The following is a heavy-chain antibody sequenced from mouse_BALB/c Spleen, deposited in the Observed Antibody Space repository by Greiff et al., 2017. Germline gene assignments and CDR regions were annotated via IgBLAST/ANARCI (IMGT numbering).Heavy chain of an antibody. V-gene: IGHV14-3*02. CDR2: IDPANGNT. CDR3: ASPSTMITTHAMDD. J-gene: IGHJ4*01. CDR1: GFNIKDTY. Sequence: EVQLQQSGAELVKPGASVKLSCTASGFNIKDTYMHWVKQRPEQGLEWIGRIDPANGNTKYDPKFQGKATITADTSSNTAYLQLSSLTSEDTAVYYCASPSTMITTHAMDDWGQGTSVTVSS. D-gene: IGHD2-4*01.